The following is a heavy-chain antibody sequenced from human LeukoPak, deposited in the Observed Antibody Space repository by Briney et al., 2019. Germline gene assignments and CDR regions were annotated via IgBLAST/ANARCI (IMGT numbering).Heavy chain of an antibody. CDR1: GFTFSSYS. J-gene: IGHJ6*02. Sequence: GGSLRLSCAASGFTFSSYSMNWVRQAPGEGLEWVSSISSSSSYIYYADSVKGRFTISRDNAKNSLHLQMDSLRDEDTAVYYCARDDALIRGDYYGMDVWGQGTTVTVSS. CDR3: ARDDALIRGDYYGMDV. CDR2: ISSSSSYI. V-gene: IGHV3-21*01.